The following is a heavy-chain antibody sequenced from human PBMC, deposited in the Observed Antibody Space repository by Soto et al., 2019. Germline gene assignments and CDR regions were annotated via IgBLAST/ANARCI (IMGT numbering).Heavy chain of an antibody. CDR2: TYYRSKWYN. CDR3: ARVKQLVKGYYYSMDV. V-gene: IGHV6-1*01. D-gene: IGHD6-13*01. Sequence: SQTLSLTCAMSGDSVSSNSAAWNWIRQSPSRGLEWLGRTYYRSKWYNDYAVSVKSRITINPDTSKNQFSLQLNSVTPEDTAVYYCARVKQLVKGYYYSMDVWGKGTTVTV. CDR1: GDSVSSNSAA. J-gene: IGHJ6*03.